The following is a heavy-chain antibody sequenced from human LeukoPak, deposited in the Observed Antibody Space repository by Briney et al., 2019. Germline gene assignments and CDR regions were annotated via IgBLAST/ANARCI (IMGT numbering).Heavy chain of an antibody. D-gene: IGHD6-13*01. J-gene: IGHJ4*02. Sequence: PGGSLRLSCAASGFTFSSYWMSWVRQAPGKGLEWVSAISGSRGSTYYADSVKGRFTISRDNSKNTLYLQMNSLRAEDTAVYYCAKKVPGYSSSWYDYWGQGTLVAVSS. CDR3: AKKVPGYSSSWYDY. V-gene: IGHV3-23*01. CDR2: ISGSRGST. CDR1: GFTFSSYW.